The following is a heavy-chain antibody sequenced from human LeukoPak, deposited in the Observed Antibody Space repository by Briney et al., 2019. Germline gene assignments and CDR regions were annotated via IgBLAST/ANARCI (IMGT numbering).Heavy chain of an antibody. Sequence: GGSLRLSCAASGFAFSSYSMNWVRQAPGKGLEWVSSISSSSSYIYYADSVKGRFTISRDNAKNSLYLQMNSLRAEDTAVYYCARDKRTHGAFDIWGQGTMVTVSS. V-gene: IGHV3-21*01. J-gene: IGHJ3*02. CDR3: ARDKRTHGAFDI. CDR2: ISSSSSYI. CDR1: GFAFSSYS. D-gene: IGHD1-14*01.